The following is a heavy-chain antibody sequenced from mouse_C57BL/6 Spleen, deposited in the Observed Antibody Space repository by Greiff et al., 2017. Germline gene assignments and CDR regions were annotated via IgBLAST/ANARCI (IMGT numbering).Heavy chain of an antibody. D-gene: IGHD1-1*01. CDR1: GYTFTSYW. J-gene: IGHJ1*03. V-gene: IGHV1-64*01. Sequence: QVQLQQPGAELVKPGASVKLSCKASGYTFTSYWMHWVKQRPGQGLEWIGMIHPNSGSTNYNEKFKSKATLTVDKSSSTAYMQLSSLTSEDSAVYDCASEDDGSSYRYFDVWGTGTTVTVSS. CDR3: ASEDDGSSYRYFDV. CDR2: IHPNSGST.